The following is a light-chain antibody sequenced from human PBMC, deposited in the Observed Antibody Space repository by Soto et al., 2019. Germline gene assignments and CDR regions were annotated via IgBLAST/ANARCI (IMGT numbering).Light chain of an antibody. CDR3: QQYNSYSLT. CDR2: DAS. Sequence: EILLTPSPAPLSFSSGERAPLSCRASQSVSSYLAWYQQKPGQAPRLLIYDASNRATGIPARFSGSGSGTDFTLTISSLQPDDFATYYCQQYNSYSLTFGGGTKVDIK. J-gene: IGKJ4*01. V-gene: IGKV3-11*01. CDR1: QSVSSY.